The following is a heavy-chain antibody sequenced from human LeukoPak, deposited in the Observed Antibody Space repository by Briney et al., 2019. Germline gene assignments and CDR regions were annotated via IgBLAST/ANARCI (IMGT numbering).Heavy chain of an antibody. CDR2: LSGSGGST. J-gene: IGHJ4*02. Sequence: GESLRLSCAASGFTFSSYAMSWVRQAPGKGLEWVSALSGSGGSTYYADSVKGRFTISRDNSKNTLYLQMNSLGAEDTAVYYCAKQDVLGVIDHWGQGTRVTVSS. V-gene: IGHV3-23*01. D-gene: IGHD3-10*02. CDR3: AKQDVLGVIDH. CDR1: GFTFSSYA.